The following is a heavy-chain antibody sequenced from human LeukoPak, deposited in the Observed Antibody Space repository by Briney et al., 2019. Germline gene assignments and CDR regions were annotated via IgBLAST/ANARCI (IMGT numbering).Heavy chain of an antibody. Sequence: GGSLRLSCSVSGFTFNNYAMHWVRQAPGQGLEYVSTISSCGGNTYYADSVKGRFTISRDNSMHNLYLQMRSLTVDDTPVYYCARPETQYSSGLDGFDIWGQGTMVTDSS. CDR1: GFTFNNYA. CDR2: ISSCGGNT. CDR3: ARPETQYSSGLDGFDI. J-gene: IGHJ3*02. D-gene: IGHD6-19*01. V-gene: IGHV3-64D*08.